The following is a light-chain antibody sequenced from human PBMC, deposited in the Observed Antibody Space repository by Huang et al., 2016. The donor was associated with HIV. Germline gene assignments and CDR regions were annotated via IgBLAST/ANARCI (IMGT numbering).Light chain of an antibody. CDR3: QQYERPPDT. V-gene: IGKV3-20*01. Sequence: EIVLTQSPGTLSLSPWERATLSCRASQSVGIYLAWYQQKPGQAPRLLIYGASTRVTGIPDRFSGGGSGTDFTLSISRLEPEDFAVYYCQQYERPPDTFGPGTKVNIK. CDR2: GAS. J-gene: IGKJ3*01. CDR1: QSVGIY.